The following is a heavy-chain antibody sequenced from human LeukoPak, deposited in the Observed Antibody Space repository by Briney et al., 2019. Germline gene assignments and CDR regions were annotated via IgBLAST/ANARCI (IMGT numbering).Heavy chain of an antibody. CDR2: ISSSGSTI. D-gene: IGHD3-22*01. CDR1: GFTFSDYY. J-gene: IGHJ6*02. V-gene: IGHV3-11*04. Sequence: GGSLRLSCAASGFTFSDYYMSWIRQAPGKGLEWGSYISSSGSTIYYADSVKGRFTISRDNAKNSLYLQMNSLRAEDTAVYYCARDDYYDSSGYYYYYYGMDVWGQGTTVTVSS. CDR3: ARDDYYDSSGYYYYYYGMDV.